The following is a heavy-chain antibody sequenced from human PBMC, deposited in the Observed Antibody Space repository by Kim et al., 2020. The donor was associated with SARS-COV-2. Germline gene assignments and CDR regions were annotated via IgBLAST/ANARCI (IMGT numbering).Heavy chain of an antibody. J-gene: IGHJ4*02. Sequence: SETYYADSVKGRFTISRDNSKKTLYLQMNNLRAEDTAVYYCARGWYYFDYWGQGSLVTVSS. D-gene: IGHD6-19*01. V-gene: IGHV3-33*01. CDR3: ARGWYYFDY. CDR2: SET.